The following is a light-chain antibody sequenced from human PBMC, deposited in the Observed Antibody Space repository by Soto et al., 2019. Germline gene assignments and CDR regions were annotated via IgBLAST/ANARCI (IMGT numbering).Light chain of an antibody. V-gene: IGKV1-9*01. CDR1: QVISTS. CDR3: QQPFDSPIT. Sequence: IQLTHTPSYLSASVGDRVTITCRASQVISTSLAWYQVKPGQAPKLLIYAASTLESGVPSRFSATVSGTEFSLTISSLQPEYLATYYCQQPFDSPITFGQGTQVEIK. J-gene: IGKJ5*01. CDR2: AAS.